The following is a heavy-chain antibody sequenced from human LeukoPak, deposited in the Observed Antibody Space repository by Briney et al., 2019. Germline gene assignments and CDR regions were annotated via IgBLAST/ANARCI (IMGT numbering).Heavy chain of an antibody. CDR3: ARRYCSGGSCYSARENWFDP. D-gene: IGHD2-15*01. V-gene: IGHV4-34*01. Sequence: PSETLSLTCAVYGGSFSGYYWSWIRQPPGKGLEWIGEINHSGSTNYNPSLKSRVTISVDTSKNQFSLKLSSVTAADTAVYYCARRYCSGGSCYSARENWFDPWGQGTLVTVSS. J-gene: IGHJ5*02. CDR1: GGSFSGYY. CDR2: INHSGST.